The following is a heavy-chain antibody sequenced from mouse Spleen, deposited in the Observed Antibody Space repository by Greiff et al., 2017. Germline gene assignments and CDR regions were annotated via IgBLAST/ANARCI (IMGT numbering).Heavy chain of an antibody. CDR3: TGMITSSWFAY. CDR1: GFTFSNYW. CDR2: IRLKSDNYAT. V-gene: IGHV6-3*01. Sequence: EVKLMESGGGLVQPGGSMKLSCVASGFTFSNYWMNWVRQSPEKGLEWVAQIRLKSDNYATHYAESVKGRFTISRDDSKSSVYLQMNNLRAEDTGIYYCTGMITSSWFAYWGQGTLVTVSA. D-gene: IGHD2-4*01. J-gene: IGHJ3*01.